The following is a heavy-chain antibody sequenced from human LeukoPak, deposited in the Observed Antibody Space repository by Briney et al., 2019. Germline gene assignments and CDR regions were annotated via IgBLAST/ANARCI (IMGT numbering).Heavy chain of an antibody. D-gene: IGHD6-19*01. Sequence: GASVKVSCKASGGTFSSYAISWVRQAPGQGLEWMGGIIPIFGTANYAQKFQGRVTMTADESTSTAYMELSSLRSEDTAVYYCARSKESSGWLPPKYWGQGTLVTVSS. CDR2: IIPIFGTA. CDR1: GGTFSSYA. CDR3: ARSKESSGWLPPKY. J-gene: IGHJ4*02. V-gene: IGHV1-69*01.